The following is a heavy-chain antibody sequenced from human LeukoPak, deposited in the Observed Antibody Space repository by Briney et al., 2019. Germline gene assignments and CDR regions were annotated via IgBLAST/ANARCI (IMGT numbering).Heavy chain of an antibody. V-gene: IGHV3-7*01. CDR1: GFTFSYNW. CDR3: ATLRGDATIFEC. Sequence: GGSLRLSCAASGFTFSYNWMSWVRQAPGKGLEWVATIRGDGTVTHYVDSAKGRFTISRDNAKNSMYLQMEYLGVEDTAVYYCATLRGDATIFECWGQGTLVTVSS. J-gene: IGHJ4*02. D-gene: IGHD5-24*01. CDR2: IRGDGTVT.